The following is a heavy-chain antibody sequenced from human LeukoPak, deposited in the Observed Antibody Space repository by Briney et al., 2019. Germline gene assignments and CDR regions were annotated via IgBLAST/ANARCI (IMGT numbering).Heavy chain of an antibody. CDR1: GYTFTGYY. CDR3: AKDFWQWLYYDAFDI. D-gene: IGHD6-19*01. Sequence: ASVKVSCKASGYTFTGYYMHWVRQAPGQGLEWMGWINPNSGGTNYAQKFQGRVTMTRDTSTSTAYMELSRLRSDDTAVYYCAKDFWQWLYYDAFDIWGQGTMVTVSS. CDR2: INPNSGGT. V-gene: IGHV1-2*02. J-gene: IGHJ3*02.